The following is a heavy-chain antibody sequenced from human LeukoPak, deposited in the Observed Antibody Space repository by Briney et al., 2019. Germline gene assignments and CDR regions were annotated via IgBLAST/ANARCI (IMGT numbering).Heavy chain of an antibody. Sequence: ASVKVSCKASGYTFVDYYVYWIRQAPGQGLEWMGWHNPRTGATKYAQKFQARVTMTRDTSKQTAYMELTSLRSDDTALYFCARDHRLGRTGYDMPADWGQGTLVTVSS. J-gene: IGHJ4*02. V-gene: IGHV1-2*02. D-gene: IGHD7-27*01. CDR2: HNPRTGAT. CDR1: GYTFVDYY. CDR3: ARDHRLGRTGYDMPAD.